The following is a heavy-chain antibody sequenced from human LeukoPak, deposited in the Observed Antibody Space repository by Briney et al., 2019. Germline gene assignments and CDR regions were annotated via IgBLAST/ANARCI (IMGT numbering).Heavy chain of an antibody. CDR2: IIPIFGTA. CDR1: GGTFSSYA. J-gene: IGHJ3*02. CDR3: AIFSVEMATIDAFDI. Sequence: VASVKVSCKASGGTFSSYAISWVRQAPGQGLEWMGRIIPIFGTASYAQKFQGRVTITTDESTSTAYMELSSLRSEDTAVYYCAIFSVEMATIDAFDIWAKGQWSPSLQ. V-gene: IGHV1-69*05. D-gene: IGHD5-24*01.